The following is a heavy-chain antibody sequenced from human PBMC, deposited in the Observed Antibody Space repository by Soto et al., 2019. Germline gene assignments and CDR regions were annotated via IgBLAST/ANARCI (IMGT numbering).Heavy chain of an antibody. CDR3: TTDPSGYYYYGSGSYFGLDY. CDR2: IKSKTDGGTT. CDR1: GFTFSNAW. V-gene: IGHV3-15*07. Sequence: EVQLVESGGGLVKPGGSLRLSCAASGFTFSNAWMNWVRQAPGKGLEWVGRIKSKTDGGTTDYAAPVKGRFTISRDDSKNTLYLQMNSLKTEDTAVYYCTTDPSGYYYYGSGSYFGLDYWGQGTLVTVSS. D-gene: IGHD3-10*01. J-gene: IGHJ4*02.